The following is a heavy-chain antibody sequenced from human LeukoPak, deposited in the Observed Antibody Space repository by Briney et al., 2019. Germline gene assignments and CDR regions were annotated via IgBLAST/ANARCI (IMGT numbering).Heavy chain of an antibody. Sequence: PGGSLKLSCAASGFTFSSHWMSWVRQDPGKGLEWVGNIKADGSEAYHVDSVKGRFTISRDNARNSLFLQMNSLRVEDTAVYYCASQSYARFDPWGQGTLVTVSS. J-gene: IGHJ5*02. CDR2: IKADGSEA. CDR1: GFTFSSHW. V-gene: IGHV3-7*01. D-gene: IGHD3-16*01. CDR3: ASQSYARFDP.